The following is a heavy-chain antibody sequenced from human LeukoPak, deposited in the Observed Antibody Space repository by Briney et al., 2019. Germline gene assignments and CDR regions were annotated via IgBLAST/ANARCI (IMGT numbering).Heavy chain of an antibody. CDR1: GYTFTSYG. J-gene: IGHJ5*02. D-gene: IGHD3-22*01. V-gene: IGHV7-4-1*02. Sequence: GASVKVSCKASGYTFTSYGMNWVRQAPGQGLEWMGWINTNTGNPMYAQGFTGRFVFSFDTSVSTAYLQISSLKAEDTAVYYCARVDYYDSSGYPNWFDPWGQGTLVTVSS. CDR3: ARVDYYDSSGYPNWFDP. CDR2: INTNTGNP.